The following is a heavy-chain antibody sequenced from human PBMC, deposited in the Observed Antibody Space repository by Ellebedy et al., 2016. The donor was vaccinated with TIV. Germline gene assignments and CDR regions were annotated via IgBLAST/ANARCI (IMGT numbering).Heavy chain of an antibody. D-gene: IGHD6-19*01. CDR1: GYTFTSYD. V-gene: IGHV1-8*01. CDR3: ARGESETGYSSGWTTDAFDI. Sequence: ASVKVSCKASGYTFTSYDINWVRQATGQGLEWMGWMNPNSGNTGYAQKFQGRVTMTRNTSISTAYMELSSLRSEDTAVYYCARGESETGYSSGWTTDAFDIWGQGTMVTVSS. CDR2: MNPNSGNT. J-gene: IGHJ3*02.